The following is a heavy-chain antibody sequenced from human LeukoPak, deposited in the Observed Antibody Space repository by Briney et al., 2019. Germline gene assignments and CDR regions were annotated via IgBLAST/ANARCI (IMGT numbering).Heavy chain of an antibody. CDR1: GFTFSSYW. CDR3: ATKGDSYGYYFDY. Sequence: GGSLRLSCAASGFTFSSYWMSWVRQAPGKGLEWVANIKQDGSEKYYVDSVKGRFTISRDNAKNSLYLQMNSLRAEDTAVYYCATKGDSYGYYFDYWGQGTLVTVSS. V-gene: IGHV3-7*01. CDR2: IKQDGSEK. D-gene: IGHD5-18*01. J-gene: IGHJ4*02.